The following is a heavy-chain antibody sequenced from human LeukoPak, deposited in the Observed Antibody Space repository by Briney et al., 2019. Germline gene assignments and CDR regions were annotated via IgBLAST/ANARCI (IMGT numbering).Heavy chain of an antibody. CDR1: GYTFTGYY. J-gene: IGHJ4*02. Sequence: ASVKVSCKASGYTFTGYYMHWVRQAPGQGLEWMGWINPNSGGTNYAQKFQGRVTMTRDTSISTAYMGLSRLRSDDTVVYYCARGGIVVVPAAPVDYWGQGTLVTVSS. V-gene: IGHV1-2*02. CDR3: ARGGIVVVPAAPVDY. CDR2: INPNSGGT. D-gene: IGHD2-2*01.